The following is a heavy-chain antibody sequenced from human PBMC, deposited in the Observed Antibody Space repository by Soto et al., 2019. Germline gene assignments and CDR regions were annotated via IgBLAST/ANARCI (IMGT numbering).Heavy chain of an antibody. J-gene: IGHJ4*02. Sequence: QVQLQQWGAGLLKPSETLSLTCAVYGGSFSGYYWSWIRQPPGKGLEWIGEINHSGSTNYNPSLNSRVTISVDTSKNQFSLMLSSVTAADTAVHYCARVGDGADYWGQGTLVTVSS. V-gene: IGHV4-34*01. D-gene: IGHD2-21*02. CDR1: GGSFSGYY. CDR3: ARVGDGADY. CDR2: INHSGST.